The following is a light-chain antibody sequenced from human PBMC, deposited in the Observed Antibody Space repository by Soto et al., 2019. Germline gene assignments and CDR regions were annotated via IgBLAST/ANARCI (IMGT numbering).Light chain of an antibody. CDR3: QVRTDWPPFKYT. Sequence: EIVLTQSPGTLSLSPGERATLFCRASQSVAISQLAWYQQKPGQAPRLLIGASRRATGIPDRFSASGSGTDFTLTISRLEPEDFAVYYCQVRTDWPPFKYTFGQGTKLEVK. J-gene: IGKJ2*01. CDR1: QSVAISQ. V-gene: IGKV3D-20*02. CDR2: GAS.